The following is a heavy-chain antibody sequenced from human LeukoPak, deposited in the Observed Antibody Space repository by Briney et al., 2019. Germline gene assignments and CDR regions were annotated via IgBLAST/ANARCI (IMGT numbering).Heavy chain of an antibody. CDR1: GFTFSSYE. J-gene: IGHJ4*02. CDR2: ISSSGSTR. V-gene: IGHV3-48*03. Sequence: GGSLRLSCAPSGFTFSSYEMNWVRQAPGKGREWVSYISSSGSTRNYADSVKGRFTVSRDNAKNSLYLQMSSRRAEDTAFYYCARQVGPLDYWGQGTLVTVSS. D-gene: IGHD1-26*01. CDR3: ARQVGPLDY.